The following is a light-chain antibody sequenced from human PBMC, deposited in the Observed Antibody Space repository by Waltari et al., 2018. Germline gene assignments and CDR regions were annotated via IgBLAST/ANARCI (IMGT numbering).Light chain of an antibody. CDR1: PSTIGSNT. CDR3: AAWDDKLDCPV. Sequence: QSVLTQSPSASGTPGQWVTISCSGGPSTIGSNTVKWYQQFPGTAPKLLINTDNQRPSGVPDRFSGTRSGTSASLAIGGLQAEDEADYFCAAWDDKLDCPVFGGGTRLTVL. V-gene: IGLV1-44*01. CDR2: TDN. J-gene: IGLJ2*01.